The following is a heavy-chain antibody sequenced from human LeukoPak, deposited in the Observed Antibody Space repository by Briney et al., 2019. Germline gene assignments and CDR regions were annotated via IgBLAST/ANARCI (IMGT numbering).Heavy chain of an antibody. Sequence: SVKVSCKASGGTFSSYAISWVRQAPGQGLEWMGGIIPIFGTANYAQKFRGRVTITADESTSTAYMELSSLRSEDTAVYYCARAPPAPTVTGTLDIWGQGTMVTVSS. D-gene: IGHD4-17*01. CDR1: GGTFSSYA. CDR2: IIPIFGTA. J-gene: IGHJ3*02. V-gene: IGHV1-69*13. CDR3: ARAPPAPTVTGTLDI.